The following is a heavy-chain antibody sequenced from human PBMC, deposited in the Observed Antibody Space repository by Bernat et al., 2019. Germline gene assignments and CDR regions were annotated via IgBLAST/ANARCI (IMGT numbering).Heavy chain of an antibody. D-gene: IGHD3-9*01. J-gene: IGHJ4*02. Sequence: LRLSCAASGFPFSSYAMSWVRQAPGQGLEWVSAISGSGGSTYYADPVKGRFTISSDHSKNTLYLQMNILRAEDTAVYYCAKFIVWFRWGQGTLV. CDR2: ISGSGGST. CDR1: GFPFSSYA. V-gene: IGHV3-23*01. CDR3: AKFIVWFR.